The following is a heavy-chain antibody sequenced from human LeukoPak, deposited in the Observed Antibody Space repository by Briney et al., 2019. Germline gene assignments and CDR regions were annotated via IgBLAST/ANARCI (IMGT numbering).Heavy chain of an antibody. CDR2: INHSGST. D-gene: IGHD3-10*01. CDR3: ARGRITMVRGVIPLFDY. J-gene: IGHJ4*02. CDR1: GGSISSYY. V-gene: IGHV4-34*01. Sequence: SETLSLTCTVSGGSISSYYWSWIRQPPGKGLEWIGEINHSGSTNYNPSLKSRVTISVDTSKNQFSLKLSSVTAADTAVFYCARGRITMVRGVIPLFDYWGQGTLVTVSS.